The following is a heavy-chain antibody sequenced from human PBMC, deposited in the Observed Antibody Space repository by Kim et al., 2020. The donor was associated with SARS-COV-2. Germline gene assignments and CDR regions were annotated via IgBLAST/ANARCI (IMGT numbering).Heavy chain of an antibody. J-gene: IGHJ6*02. Sequence: TRYSPSCQGQVTISADKSISTAYLQWSSLKASDTAMYYCARWMAPGGMDVWGQGTTVTVSS. CDR3: ARWMAPGGMDV. CDR2: T. D-gene: IGHD2-2*03. V-gene: IGHV5-51*01.